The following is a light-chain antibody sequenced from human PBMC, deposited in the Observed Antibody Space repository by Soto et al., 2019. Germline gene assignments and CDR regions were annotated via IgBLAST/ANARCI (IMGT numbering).Light chain of an antibody. CDR3: QQYGSSPL. CDR2: GAS. V-gene: IGKV3-20*01. J-gene: IGKJ2*01. CDR1: QSVSSSY. Sequence: EIVLTQSPGTLSLSPGERATLSCRASQSVSSSYLAWYQQKPGQAPRLLIYGASSRATGIPDRFSGSGSGTDFTLTISRLEPEDFAVYYCQQYGSSPLFGQGTKREIK.